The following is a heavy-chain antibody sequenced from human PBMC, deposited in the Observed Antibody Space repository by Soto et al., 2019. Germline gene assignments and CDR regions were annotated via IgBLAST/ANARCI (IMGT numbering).Heavy chain of an antibody. D-gene: IGHD3-10*01. CDR2: ISYDGSNK. CDR1: GFTFSSYA. Sequence: GGSLRLSCAASGFTFSSYAMHWVRQAPGKGLEWVAVISYDGSNKYYADSVKGRFTISRDNSKNTLYLQMNSLRAEDTAVYYCARDTLMRHGSVLDYWGQGTLVTVSS. CDR3: ARDTLMRHGSVLDY. J-gene: IGHJ4*02. V-gene: IGHV3-30-3*01.